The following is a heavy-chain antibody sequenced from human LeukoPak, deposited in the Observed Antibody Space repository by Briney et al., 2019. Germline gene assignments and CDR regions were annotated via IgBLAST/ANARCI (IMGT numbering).Heavy chain of an antibody. CDR1: GGSISSHY. D-gene: IGHD3-10*01. J-gene: IGHJ6*02. Sequence: SETLSLTCTVSGGSISSHYWSWIRQPPGKGLEWIGYIYYSGSTNYNPSLKSRVTISVDTSKNQFSLKLSSVTAADTAVYYCARVEGIYGSGSYYQIYGMDVWGQGTTVTVSS. CDR2: IYYSGST. CDR3: ARVEGIYGSGSYYQIYGMDV. V-gene: IGHV4-59*08.